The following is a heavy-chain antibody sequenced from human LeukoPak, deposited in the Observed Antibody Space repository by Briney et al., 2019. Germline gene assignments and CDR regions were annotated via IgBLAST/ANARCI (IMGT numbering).Heavy chain of an antibody. Sequence: GGSLRLSCAASGFTFRSYAMSSVRQAPGTGLRWVSAISGRGGSTYYADSVKGRFTISRDNSKDTLYLQMNSLRAEGTAVYYWAKADYGANWGQETLVTVSS. V-gene: IGHV3-23*01. D-gene: IGHD4-17*01. CDR2: ISGRGGST. J-gene: IGHJ4*02. CDR1: GFTFRSYA. CDR3: AKADYGAN.